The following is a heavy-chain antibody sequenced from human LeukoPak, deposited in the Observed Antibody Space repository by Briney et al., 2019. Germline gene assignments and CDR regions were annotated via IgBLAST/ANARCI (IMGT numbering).Heavy chain of an antibody. CDR3: VRLGYSGRSFDY. CDR2: INSDGSST. Sequence: GGSLRLSCAASGFTFSSYWMHWVRQAPGKGLVWVSRINSDGSSTSYADSVKGRFTISRDNAKNTLYLQMNSLRAEDTAVYYCVRLGYSGRSFDYWGQGTLVTVSS. J-gene: IGHJ4*02. D-gene: IGHD1-26*01. V-gene: IGHV3-74*01. CDR1: GFTFSSYW.